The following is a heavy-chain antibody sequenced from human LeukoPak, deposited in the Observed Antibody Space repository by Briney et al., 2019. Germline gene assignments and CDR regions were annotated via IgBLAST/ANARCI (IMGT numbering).Heavy chain of an antibody. D-gene: IGHD2-2*01. CDR2: IKQDGSEK. CDR1: GFTFSSYW. V-gene: IGHV3-7*01. CDR3: ARGSTVVVPAAMLTGAAADDFDY. Sequence: GGSLRLSCAASGFTFSSYWMSWVRQAPGKGLEWVANIKQDGSEKYYVDSVKGRFTISRDNAKNSLYLQMNSLRAEDTAVYYCARGSTVVVPAAMLTGAAADDFDYWGQGTLVTVSS. J-gene: IGHJ4*02.